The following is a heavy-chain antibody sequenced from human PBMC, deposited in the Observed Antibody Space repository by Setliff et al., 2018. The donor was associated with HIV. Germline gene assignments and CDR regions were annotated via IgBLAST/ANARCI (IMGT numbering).Heavy chain of an antibody. CDR3: SRYRDSSDPGFYYMDV. D-gene: IGHD3-22*01. Sequence: ASVTVSCKPSGYTYTDSRITWVRQAPGQGLEWMGWIYSFKGNKKYEKKFQGRVTMITDTSTNTAYMELKSRRSDDTAVYYCSRYRDSSDPGFYYMDVWGKGTTVTVAS. J-gene: IGHJ6*03. V-gene: IGHV1-18*01. CDR1: GYTYTDSR. CDR2: IYSFKGNK.